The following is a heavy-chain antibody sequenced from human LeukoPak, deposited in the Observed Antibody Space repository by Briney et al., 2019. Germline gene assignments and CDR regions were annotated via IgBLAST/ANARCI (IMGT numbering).Heavy chain of an antibody. Sequence: ASVKVSCKASGYTFTGYYMHWVRQAPGQGLEWMGWINPNSGGTNYAQKFQGRVTMTRDTSISTAYMELSRLRSDDTAVYHCARDTYSGSYSVFDYWGQGTLVTVPS. D-gene: IGHD1-26*01. J-gene: IGHJ4*02. CDR1: GYTFTGYY. CDR3: ARDTYSGSYSVFDY. V-gene: IGHV1-2*02. CDR2: INPNSGGT.